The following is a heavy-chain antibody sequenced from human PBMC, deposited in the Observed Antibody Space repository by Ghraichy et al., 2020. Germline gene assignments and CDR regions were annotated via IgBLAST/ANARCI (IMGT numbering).Heavy chain of an antibody. D-gene: IGHD6-13*01. CDR3: ARWSIAAAGPDY. CDR2: ISSSSSYI. CDR1: GFTFSSYS. V-gene: IGHV3-21*01. Sequence: GGSLRLSCAASGFTFSSYSMNWVRQAPGKGLEWVSSISSSSSYIYYADSVKGRFTISRDNAKNSLYLQMNSLRAEDTAVYYCARWSIAAAGPDYWGQGTLVTVSS. J-gene: IGHJ4*02.